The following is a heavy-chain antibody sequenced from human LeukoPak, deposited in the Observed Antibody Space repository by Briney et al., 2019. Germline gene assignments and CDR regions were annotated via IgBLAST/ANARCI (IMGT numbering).Heavy chain of an antibody. CDR1: GFTFSNYA. CDR3: TKAARIAGPSYYYYGMDV. CDR2: ISGIGGST. Sequence: GGSLRLSCAASGFTFSNYAMSWVRQVPGKGLEWLSAISGIGGSTYYADSVTGRFTISRDNSNNTLDLQMNSLRADDTAVYYCTKAARIAGPSYYYYGMDVWGKGTTVTVST. J-gene: IGHJ6*04. V-gene: IGHV3-23*01. D-gene: IGHD6-13*01.